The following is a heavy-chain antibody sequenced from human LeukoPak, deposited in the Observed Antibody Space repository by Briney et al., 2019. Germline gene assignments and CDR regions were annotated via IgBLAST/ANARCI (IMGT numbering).Heavy chain of an antibody. J-gene: IGHJ5*02. CDR3: VLSMVRGASPHWFDP. CDR1: GYSFTSYW. CDR2: IYPGDSNI. D-gene: IGHD3-10*01. Sequence: GESLQISCYGSGYSFTSYWIGWVRQMAGKGLEWMGIIYPGDSNIRYSPSFQGQVTISADKSISTAYLQWSSLKASDTAMYYCVLSMVRGASPHWFDPWGQGTLVTVSS. V-gene: IGHV5-51*01.